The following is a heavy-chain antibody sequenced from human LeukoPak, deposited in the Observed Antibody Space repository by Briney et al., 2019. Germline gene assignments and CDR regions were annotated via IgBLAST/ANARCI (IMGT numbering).Heavy chain of an antibody. V-gene: IGHV3-23*01. Sequence: GGSLGLSCAASGFPFSSYAMSWVRQAPGKGLEWVSAISGSGGSTYYADSVKGRFTISRDNSKNTLYLQMNSLRAEDTAVYYCAKDKSYYYDSGSYGLDYWGQGTLVTVSS. CDR1: GFPFSSYA. CDR3: AKDKSYYYDSGSYGLDY. CDR2: ISGSGGST. D-gene: IGHD3-10*01. J-gene: IGHJ4*02.